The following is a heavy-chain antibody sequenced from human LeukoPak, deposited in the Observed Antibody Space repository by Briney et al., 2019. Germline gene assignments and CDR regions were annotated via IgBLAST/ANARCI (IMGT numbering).Heavy chain of an antibody. CDR1: GFTFSDYY. CDR2: ISSSSSYI. V-gene: IGHV3-11*06. D-gene: IGHD3-22*01. CDR3: SSYYDSSGYSLRGY. Sequence: GGSLRLSCAASGFTFSDYYMSWIRQAPGKGLEWDSSISSSSSYIYYADSVKGRFTISRDNAKNSLYLQMNSLRAEDTAVYYCSSYYDSSGYSLRGYWGQGTLVTVSS. J-gene: IGHJ4*02.